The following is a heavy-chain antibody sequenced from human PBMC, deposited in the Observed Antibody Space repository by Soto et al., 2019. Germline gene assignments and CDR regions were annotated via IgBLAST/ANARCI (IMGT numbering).Heavy chain of an antibody. J-gene: IGHJ4*02. CDR1: GFTFSNYA. CDR2: ISATGST. CDR3: AKVSNKWAVAQRGYFDY. V-gene: IGHV3-23*01. D-gene: IGHD6-19*01. Sequence: EVQVLDSGGGLVQPGGSQRLSCEASGFTFSNYAMSWVRQAPGKGLEWVSTISATGSTLYADSVKGRFTISRDNSKNTVYLQMNFLRAEDTAVYYCAKVSNKWAVAQRGYFDYWGQGTLDTVSS.